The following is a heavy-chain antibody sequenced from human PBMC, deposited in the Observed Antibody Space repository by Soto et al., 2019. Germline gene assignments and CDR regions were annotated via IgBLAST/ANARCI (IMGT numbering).Heavy chain of an antibody. CDR2: IGTAGDT. V-gene: IGHV3-13*01. CDR1: GFTFSSYD. Sequence: GGSLRLSCAASGFTFSSYDMHWVRQATGKGLEWVSAIGTAGDTYYPGSVKGRFTISRENAKNSLYLQMNSLRAEDTAVYYCARDLVITFGGVIVRRDYYYYGMDVWGQGTTVTVSS. D-gene: IGHD3-16*02. CDR3: ARDLVITFGGVIVRRDYYYYGMDV. J-gene: IGHJ6*02.